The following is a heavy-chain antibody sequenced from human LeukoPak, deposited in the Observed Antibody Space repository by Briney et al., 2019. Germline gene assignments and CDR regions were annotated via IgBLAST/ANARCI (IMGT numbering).Heavy chain of an antibody. CDR1: GGSISTYY. V-gene: IGHV4-39*01. CDR2: IYYSGST. J-gene: IGHJ4*02. Sequence: SETLSLTCSVSGGSISTYYRSWIRQPPGKGLEWLGSIYYSGSTYYNPSLKSRVTISVDTSKNQFSLNLYSVTAADTAVFYCARSYYYDYRQIDYWGQGTLVTVSS. D-gene: IGHD3-22*01. CDR3: ARSYYYDYRQIDY.